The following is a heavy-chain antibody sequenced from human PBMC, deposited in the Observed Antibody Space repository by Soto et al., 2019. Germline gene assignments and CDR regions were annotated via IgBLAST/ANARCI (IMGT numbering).Heavy chain of an antibody. CDR2: VNPSGGHT. D-gene: IGHD2-21*02. CDR1: GDTFTDYY. CDR3: ARGGHVVVVTAALDF. J-gene: IGHJ4*02. V-gene: IGHV1-46*01. Sequence: QVQLVQSGAEVKKPGTSVKVSCKASGDTFTDYYIHWVRQAPGQGLEWMGTVNPSGGHTTYAQHFLGRMNMTRDTSTSTLYMELTSLTSEDTAVYYCARGGHVVVVTAALDFWGQGPLVTVSS.